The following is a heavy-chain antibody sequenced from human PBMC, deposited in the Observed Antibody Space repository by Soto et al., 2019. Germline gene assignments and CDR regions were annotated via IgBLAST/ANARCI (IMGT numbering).Heavy chain of an antibody. CDR1: GYTFTSYG. J-gene: IGHJ3*02. D-gene: IGHD3-10*01. CDR2: ISAYNGDT. CDR3: ARFYGSGSYSLDAFDI. V-gene: IGHV1-18*01. Sequence: GASVKVSCKASGYTFTSYGISWVRQAPGQGLEWMGWISAYNGDTNYAQKLQGRVTMTTDTSTSTAYMELRSLRSDDTAVYYCARFYGSGSYSLDAFDIWGQGTMVTVSS.